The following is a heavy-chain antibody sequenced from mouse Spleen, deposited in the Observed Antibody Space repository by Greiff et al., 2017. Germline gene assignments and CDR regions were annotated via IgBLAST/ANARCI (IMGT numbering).Heavy chain of an antibody. CDR3: AKNSNDYEIYWYFDV. J-gene: IGHJ1*03. Sequence: QVQLKQSGPGLVQPSQSLSITCTVSGFSLTSYGVHWVRQSPGKGLEWLGVIWRGGSTDYNAAFMSRLSITKDNSKSQVFFKLNSLHSDDTAIYYCAKNSNDYEIYWYFDVWGTGTTVTVSS. V-gene: IGHV2-5*01. CDR1: GFSLTSYG. CDR2: IWRGGST. D-gene: IGHD2-4*01.